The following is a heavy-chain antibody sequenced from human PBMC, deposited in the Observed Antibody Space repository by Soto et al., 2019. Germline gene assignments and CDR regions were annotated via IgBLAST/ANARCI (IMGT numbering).Heavy chain of an antibody. CDR2: INAGNGNT. CDR3: ARERIAAAGTSWFDP. CDR1: GYTFTSHA. D-gene: IGHD6-13*01. J-gene: IGHJ5*02. V-gene: IGHV1-3*05. Sequence: QVQLVQSGAEEKKPGASVKVSCKASGYTFTSHAMHWVRQAPGQRLEWMGWINAGNGNTKYSQKFQGRVTITTDTSTSTAYMELSSLRSEDTAVYYCARERIAAAGTSWFDPWGQGTLVTVSS.